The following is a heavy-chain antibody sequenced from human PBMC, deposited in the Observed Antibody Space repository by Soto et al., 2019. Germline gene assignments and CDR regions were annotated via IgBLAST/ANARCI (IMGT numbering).Heavy chain of an antibody. CDR2: INHSGST. V-gene: IGHV4-34*01. CDR1: GGSFSGYY. J-gene: IGHJ6*03. D-gene: IGHD2-2*01. CDR3: ARGSRYCSSTSCYLFQTYYYYMGV. Sequence: QVQLQQWGAGLLKPSETLSLTCAVYGGSFSGYYWSWIRQPPGKGLEWIGEINHSGSTNYNPSLKSRVTISVDTSKNQFSLKLSSVTAADTAVYYCARGSRYCSSTSCYLFQTYYYYMGVWGKGTTVTVSS.